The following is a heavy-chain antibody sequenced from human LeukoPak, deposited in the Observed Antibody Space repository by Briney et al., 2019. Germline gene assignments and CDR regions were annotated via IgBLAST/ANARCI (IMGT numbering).Heavy chain of an antibody. V-gene: IGHV3-43*02. D-gene: IGHD5-18*01. J-gene: IGHJ3*02. CDR2: LSGDGGST. CDR1: GFTFDDYA. CDR3: AKADTAMAPGAFDI. Sequence: GGSLRLSCAASGFTFDDYAMHWVRQAPGKGLEWVSLLSGDGGSTYYADSVKGRFTISRDNSKNSLYLQMNSLRTEDTALYYCAKADTAMAPGAFDIWGQGTMVTVSS.